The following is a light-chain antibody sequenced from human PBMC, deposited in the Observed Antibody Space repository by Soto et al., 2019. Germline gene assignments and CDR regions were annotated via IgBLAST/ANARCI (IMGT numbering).Light chain of an antibody. V-gene: IGLV2-14*01. CDR2: DVS. CDR1: SSDVGGYNY. Sequence: SVLTQPASVSGSPGQSITISCTGTSSDVGGYNYVSWYQQHPGKAPKLMIYDVSNRPSGVSNRFSGSKSGNTASLTISGLQAEDEADYYCSSYTNSTTRVFGTGTKVTVL. J-gene: IGLJ1*01. CDR3: SSYTNSTTRV.